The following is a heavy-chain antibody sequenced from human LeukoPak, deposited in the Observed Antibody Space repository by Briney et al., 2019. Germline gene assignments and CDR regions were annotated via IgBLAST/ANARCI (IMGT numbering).Heavy chain of an antibody. J-gene: IGHJ4*02. Sequence: PGGSLRLSCAASGFTFSSYWMHWVRQPPGKGLVWVSCTNSDGNSTRYADSVKGRFTISRDNAKNTLYLQMNSLRAEDTAVYYCARNHQADYWGQGILVTVSS. D-gene: IGHD2-2*01. CDR2: TNSDGNST. V-gene: IGHV3-74*01. CDR3: ARNHQADY. CDR1: GFTFSSYW.